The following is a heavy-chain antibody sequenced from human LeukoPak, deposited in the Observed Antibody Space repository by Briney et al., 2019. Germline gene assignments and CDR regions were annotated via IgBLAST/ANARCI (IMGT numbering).Heavy chain of an antibody. D-gene: IGHD3-10*01. V-gene: IGHV4-39*07. CDR2: IYYSGST. J-gene: IGHJ4*02. CDR3: ARQSMVRGVTLDY. Sequence: PSETLSLTCTVSGGSISSSSYYWGWIRQPPGKGLEWIGSIYYSGSTYYNPSLKSRVTISVDTSKNQFSLKLSSVTAADTAVYYCARQSMVRGVTLDYWGQGTLVTVSS. CDR1: GGSISSSSYY.